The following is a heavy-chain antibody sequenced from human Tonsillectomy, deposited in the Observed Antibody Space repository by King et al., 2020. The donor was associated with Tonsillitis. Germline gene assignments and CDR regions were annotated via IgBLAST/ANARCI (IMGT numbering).Heavy chain of an antibody. Sequence: VQLVESGGGVVQPGRSLRLSCAASGFTFSSYGRHWVRQAPGKGLEWGAFLWYDGTKKYYANSVQGRFTISRDHSKNTLFLQMNSLRAEDTAVYYCAKNGGDRAFQHWGQGTLVSVSS. V-gene: IGHV3-33*06. CDR1: GFTFSSYG. CDR2: LWYDGTKK. CDR3: AKNGGDRAFQH. J-gene: IGHJ1*01. D-gene: IGHD3-16*01.